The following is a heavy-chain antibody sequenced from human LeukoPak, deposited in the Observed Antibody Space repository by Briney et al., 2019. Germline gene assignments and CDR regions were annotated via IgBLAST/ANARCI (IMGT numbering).Heavy chain of an antibody. CDR3: ATETNGRHYDY. J-gene: IGHJ4*02. Sequence: GGSLRLSCTTSGLTFSTSGFNWVRQAPGKGLEWVASIGPTGFDRYHADSIKGRFTISRDNANNSLYLQMDSLRAEDTAVYYCATETNGRHYDYWGQGTLLTVSS. V-gene: IGHV3-21*06. CDR1: GLTFSTSG. CDR2: IGPTGFDR. D-gene: IGHD1-14*01.